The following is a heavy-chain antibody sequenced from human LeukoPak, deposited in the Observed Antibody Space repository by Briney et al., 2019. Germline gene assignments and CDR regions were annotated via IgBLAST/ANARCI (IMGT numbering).Heavy chain of an antibody. CDR2: ISDSGGRT. V-gene: IGHV3-23*01. CDR1: GITLSNYG. J-gene: IGHJ4*02. Sequence: GGSLRLSCAVSGITLSNYGMSWVRQAPGKGLEWVAGISDSGGRTNYADSVKGRFTISRDNPKNTLYLQMNSLRAEDTAVYFCAKRGVVIRVILVGFHKEAYYFDSWGQGVLVTVSS. D-gene: IGHD3-10*01. CDR3: AKRGVVIRVILVGFHKEAYYFDS.